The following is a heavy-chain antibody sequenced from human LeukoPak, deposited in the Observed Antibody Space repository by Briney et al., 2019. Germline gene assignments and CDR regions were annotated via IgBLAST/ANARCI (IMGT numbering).Heavy chain of an antibody. CDR1: GFTFSSYA. J-gene: IGHJ5*02. V-gene: IGHV3-23*01. Sequence: GGSLRLSCAASGFTFSSYAMSWVRQAPGKGLEWVSAISGSGDNTYYADSVKGRFSISRDNSKNTLYLQMNSLRAEDTAVYYCVKGIYDVYTGSWGQGTLVAVSS. D-gene: IGHD3-9*01. CDR3: VKGIYDVYTGS. CDR2: ISGSGDNT.